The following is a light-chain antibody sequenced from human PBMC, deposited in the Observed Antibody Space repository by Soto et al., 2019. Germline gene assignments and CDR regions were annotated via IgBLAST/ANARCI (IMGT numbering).Light chain of an antibody. CDR3: QQYYTTPWT. V-gene: IGKV4-1*01. Sequence: DIVMAQSPDSLAVSLGERATINCKSSQTVLYSSNNKNCLAWYQQKPGQPPKLLISWASTRESGVPDRFSGSGSVTDFTLTISSLQAEDVAVYYCQQYYTTPWTFGQGTKVEIK. J-gene: IGKJ1*01. CDR2: WAS. CDR1: QTVLYSSNNKNC.